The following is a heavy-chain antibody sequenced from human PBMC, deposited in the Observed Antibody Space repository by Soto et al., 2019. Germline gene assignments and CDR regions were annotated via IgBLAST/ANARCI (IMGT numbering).Heavy chain of an antibody. CDR3: ASGDKAVAGTDY. D-gene: IGHD6-19*01. Sequence: QVHLVQSGAEVKKPGASVKVSCKASGYTLTGYTIHWVRQAPGQRLEWMGRINGGNGNTKYSQKFQGRATMTRDTSASTAYMELSSLKSEDTAVFYCASGDKAVAGTDYWGQGTLVTVSS. CDR1: GYTLTGYT. V-gene: IGHV1-3*01. CDR2: INGGNGNT. J-gene: IGHJ4*02.